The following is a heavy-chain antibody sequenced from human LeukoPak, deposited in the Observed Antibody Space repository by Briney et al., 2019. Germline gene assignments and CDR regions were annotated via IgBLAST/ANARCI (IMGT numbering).Heavy chain of an antibody. CDR1: GGSISSSNW. CDR3: ARKVDILTGYNYYYGMDV. Sequence: SETLSLTCAVSGGSISSSNWWSWVRQPPGKGLEWIGEIYHSGSTNYNPSLKSRVTISVDKSKNQFSLKLSSVTAADTAVHYCARKVDILTGYNYYYGMDVWGQGTTVTVSS. CDR2: IYHSGST. D-gene: IGHD3-9*01. V-gene: IGHV4-4*02. J-gene: IGHJ6*02.